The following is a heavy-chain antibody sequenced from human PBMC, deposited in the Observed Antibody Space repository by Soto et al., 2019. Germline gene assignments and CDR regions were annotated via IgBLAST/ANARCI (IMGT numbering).Heavy chain of an antibody. Sequence: GSLRLSCAASGFTFSSYSMSWVRQAPGKGLEWVSGFSTGGDGGTTYYIDSVKGRFTISRDNSKNMLFLQMNSLRGEDTAIYYCAKKVNSGSGSQYFDFWGQGILVTVSS. CDR1: GFTFSSYS. D-gene: IGHD3-10*01. CDR3: AKKVNSGSGSQYFDF. CDR2: FSTGGDGGTT. V-gene: IGHV3-23*01. J-gene: IGHJ4*02.